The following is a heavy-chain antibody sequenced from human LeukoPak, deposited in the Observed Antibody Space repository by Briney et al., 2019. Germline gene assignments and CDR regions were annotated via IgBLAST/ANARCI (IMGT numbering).Heavy chain of an antibody. Sequence: GGSLRLSCAASGFTVSSNYMSWVRQAPGKGLEWVAVISYDGSNKYYADSVKGRFTISRDNSKNTLYLQMNSLRAEDTAVYYCAKDRRYSGYDYTYYYYGMDVWGQGTTVTVSS. J-gene: IGHJ6*02. CDR1: GFTVSSNY. V-gene: IGHV3-30*18. CDR2: ISYDGSNK. CDR3: AKDRRYSGYDYTYYYYGMDV. D-gene: IGHD5-12*01.